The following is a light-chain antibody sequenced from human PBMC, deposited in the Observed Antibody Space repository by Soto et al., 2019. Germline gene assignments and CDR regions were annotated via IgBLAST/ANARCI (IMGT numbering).Light chain of an antibody. CDR2: EVS. CDR1: SSDAGGYNF. Sequence: QSVLTQPASVSWSPGQSITISCTGTSSDAGGYNFVSWYQHHPGKAPELMIYEVSKRPSGVSDRFSGSKSGNTASLTISGLQADDEGDYYCTSYASSRTLVFGSGAKVTVL. J-gene: IGLJ1*01. CDR3: TSYASSRTLV. V-gene: IGLV2-14*01.